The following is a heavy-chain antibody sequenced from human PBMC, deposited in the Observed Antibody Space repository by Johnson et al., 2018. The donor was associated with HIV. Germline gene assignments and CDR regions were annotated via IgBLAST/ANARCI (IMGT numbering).Heavy chain of an antibody. CDR3: AASWYGVARPNAFDI. V-gene: IGHV3-30*04. Sequence: QVQLVESGGGVVQPGRSLRLSCAASGFTFSSYSLNWVRQAPGQGLEWVAVTSYDGGNKYSADSVNGRFTISRDNSKNTLFLQMNSRRAEDSAVYYCAASWYGVARPNAFDIWGQGTMVTVSS. CDR1: GFTFSSYS. CDR2: TSYDGGNK. J-gene: IGHJ3*02. D-gene: IGHD2-2*01.